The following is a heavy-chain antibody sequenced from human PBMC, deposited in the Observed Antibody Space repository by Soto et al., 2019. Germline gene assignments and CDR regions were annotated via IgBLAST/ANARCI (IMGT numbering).Heavy chain of an antibody. Sequence: ASVKVSCKASGYTFTSYGISWVRQAPGQGLEWMGWISAYNGNTNYAQKLQGRVTMTTDTSTSTAYMELRSLRSDDTAVYYCARVYCSGGSCYNFDYWGQGTLVTVSS. CDR3: ARVYCSGGSCYNFDY. D-gene: IGHD2-15*01. CDR2: ISAYNGNT. CDR1: GYTFTSYG. V-gene: IGHV1-18*01. J-gene: IGHJ4*02.